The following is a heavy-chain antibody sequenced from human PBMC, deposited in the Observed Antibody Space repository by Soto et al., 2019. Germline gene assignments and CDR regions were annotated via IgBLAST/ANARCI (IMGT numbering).Heavy chain of an antibody. CDR2: ISAYNGNT. CDR3: ARVPWIHPESHLDY. J-gene: IGHJ4*02. D-gene: IGHD5-18*01. CDR1: GYTFTSYG. Sequence: ASVKVSCKASGYTFTSYGISWVRQAPGQGLEWMGWISAYNGNTNYAQKLQGRVTMTTDTSTSTAYMELRSLRSDDTAVYYCARVPWIHPESHLDYWGQGTLVTSPQ. V-gene: IGHV1-18*01.